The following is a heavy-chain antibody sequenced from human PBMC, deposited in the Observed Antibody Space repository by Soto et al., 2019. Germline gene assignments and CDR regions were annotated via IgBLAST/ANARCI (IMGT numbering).Heavy chain of an antibody. J-gene: IGHJ1*01. Sequence: AETLSLTCTVSGGSISSGGYYWSWIRQPPGKGLEWIGEINHSGGTSYNPSLKSRVTISVDTSKSQFSLKLTSVTAADRAVYYCARGCVDTVDRSGFYEYRGQGTPVIVSS. D-gene: IGHD3-22*01. CDR2: INHSGGT. V-gene: IGHV4-39*01. CDR3: ARGCVDTVDRSGFYEY. CDR1: GGSISSGGYY.